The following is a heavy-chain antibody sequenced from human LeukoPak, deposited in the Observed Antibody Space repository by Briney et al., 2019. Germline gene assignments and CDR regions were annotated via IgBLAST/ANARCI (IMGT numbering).Heavy chain of an antibody. V-gene: IGHV3-23*01. CDR1: GFIFSSYA. J-gene: IGHJ5*01. Sequence: GGSLRLSCAASGFIFSSYAMSWVRQAPGKGLEWVSAISGSGGTTYYANSVKGRFTISRDNSKNTLYLQMNSLRAEDTAVYYCAKEAADIVVVPAAMMDSWGQGTLVTVSS. D-gene: IGHD2-2*01. CDR2: ISGSGGTT. CDR3: AKEAADIVVVPAAMMDS.